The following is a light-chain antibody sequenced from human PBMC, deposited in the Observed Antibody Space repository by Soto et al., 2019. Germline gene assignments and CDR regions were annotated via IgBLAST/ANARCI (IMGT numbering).Light chain of an antibody. CDR3: QQYNPYSRT. CDR1: QSIRSW. V-gene: IGKV1-5*01. J-gene: IGKJ1*01. Sequence: DLQMTQSPSTLSASVGDRVTITCRASQSIRSWLAWYQQKPGKAPKLLIYDASSLQSGVPSRFSGSGSGTEFTLTISSLQPDDFATFYCQQYNPYSRTFGQGTKVEIK. CDR2: DAS.